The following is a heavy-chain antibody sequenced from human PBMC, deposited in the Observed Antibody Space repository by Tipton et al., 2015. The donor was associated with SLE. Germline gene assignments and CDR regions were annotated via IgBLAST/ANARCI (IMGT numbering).Heavy chain of an antibody. CDR3: ARGRTKAFDI. CDR2: IKPDGSEK. V-gene: IGHV3-7*01. CDR1: GFTFNSSW. Sequence: SLRLSCAASGFTFNSSWMAWVRQAPGKGLEWVAQIKPDGSEKDYVDSVKGRFTISRDNAKNSSYLQMNSLRAEDTAVYYCARGRTKAFDIWGQGTLVSVSS. J-gene: IGHJ3*02.